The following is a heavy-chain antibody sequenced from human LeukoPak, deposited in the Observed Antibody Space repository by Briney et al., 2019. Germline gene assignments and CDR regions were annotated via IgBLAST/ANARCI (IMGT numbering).Heavy chain of an antibody. V-gene: IGHV4-34*01. J-gene: IGHJ6*02. CDR3: ARGWTDGMDG. Sequence: SETLSLTCAVYGGSFSGYYWSWIRQPPGKGLEWIGEINHSGSTNYNPSLKSRVTISVDTSKNQFSLKLSSVTAADTAVYYCARGWTDGMDGWGQGTTVTVSS. D-gene: IGHD3/OR15-3a*01. CDR2: INHSGST. CDR1: GGSFSGYY.